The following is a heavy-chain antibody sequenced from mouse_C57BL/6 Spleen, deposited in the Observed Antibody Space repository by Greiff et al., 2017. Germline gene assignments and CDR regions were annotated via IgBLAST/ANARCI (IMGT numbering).Heavy chain of an antibody. V-gene: IGHV3-6*01. CDR3: ARSQWDYAMDY. CDR1: GYSITSGYY. D-gene: IGHD1-3*01. J-gene: IGHJ4*01. CDR2: ISYDGSN. Sequence: ESGPGLVKPSQSLSLTCSVTGYSITSGYYWNWIRQFPGNKLEWMGYISYDGSNNYNPSLKNRISITRDTSKNQFFLKLNSVTTEDTATYYCARSQWDYAMDYWGQGTSVTVSS.